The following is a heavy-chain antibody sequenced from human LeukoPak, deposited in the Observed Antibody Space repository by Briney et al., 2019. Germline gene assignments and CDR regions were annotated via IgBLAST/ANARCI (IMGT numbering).Heavy chain of an antibody. D-gene: IGHD3-16*01. V-gene: IGHV3-11*04. CDR1: GFTFTDYY. J-gene: IGHJ4*02. Sequence: GGSLRLSCSASGFTFTDYYMSWIRQAPGKGLEWVSYISPSGTVIYYGDSVKGRFTISRDNAKKSLYLQMNSLRAEDTAVYYCARSFDYVWGRDWGQGTLVTVSS. CDR2: ISPSGTVI. CDR3: ARSFDYVWGRD.